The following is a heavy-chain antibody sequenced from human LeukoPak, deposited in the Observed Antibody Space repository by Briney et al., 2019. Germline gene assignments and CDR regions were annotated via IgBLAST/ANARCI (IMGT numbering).Heavy chain of an antibody. Sequence: GGSLRLSCAASGFTFSSYSMNWVRQAPGKGLEWVSSISSSSSYIYYADSVKGRFTISRDNAKNSLYLQMNSLRAEDTAVYYCARVREDIVVVPAALYYYYYYMDVWGKGTTVTVSS. V-gene: IGHV3-21*01. CDR1: GFTFSSYS. CDR3: ARVREDIVVVPAALYYYYYYMDV. D-gene: IGHD2-2*01. J-gene: IGHJ6*03. CDR2: ISSSSSYI.